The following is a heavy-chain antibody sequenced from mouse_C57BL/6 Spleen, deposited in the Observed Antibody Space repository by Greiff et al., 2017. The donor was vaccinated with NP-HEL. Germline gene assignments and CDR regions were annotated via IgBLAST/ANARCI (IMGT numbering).Heavy chain of an antibody. CDR3: AITTVVAHYYAMDY. J-gene: IGHJ4*01. Sequence: QVQLQQPGAELVRPGSSVKLSCKASGYTFTSYWMHWVKQRPIQGLEWIGNIDPSDSETHSHQKFKDKATLTVDKSSSTAYMQLSSLTSEDSAVYYCAITTVVAHYYAMDYWGQGTSVTVSS. D-gene: IGHD1-1*01. CDR2: IDPSDSET. CDR1: GYTFTSYW. V-gene: IGHV1-52*01.